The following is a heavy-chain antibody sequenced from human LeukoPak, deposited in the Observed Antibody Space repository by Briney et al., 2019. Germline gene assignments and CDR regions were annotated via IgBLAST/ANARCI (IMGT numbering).Heavy chain of an antibody. CDR3: ARKGRNFDY. J-gene: IGHJ4*02. CDR1: GFTFSSYE. CDR2: ISSSGSTI. Sequence: PGGSLRLSCAAPGFTFSSYEMNWVRQAPGKGLEWVSYISSSGSTIYYADSVKGRFTISRDNAKNSLYLQMNSLRAEDTAVYYCARKGRNFDYWGQGTLVTVSS. V-gene: IGHV3-48*03.